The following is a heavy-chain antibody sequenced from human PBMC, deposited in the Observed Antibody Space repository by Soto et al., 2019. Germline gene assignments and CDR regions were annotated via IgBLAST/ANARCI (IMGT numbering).Heavy chain of an antibody. Sequence: PWETLSLTCTVSGGSISSYYWSWIRQPPGKGLEWIGYIYYSGSTNYNPSLKSRVTISVDTSKNQFSLKLSSVTAADTAVYYCARDSITGTRYDYWGQGTLVTVSS. V-gene: IGHV4-59*01. CDR3: ARDSITGTRYDY. D-gene: IGHD1-7*01. CDR1: GGSISSYY. CDR2: IYYSGST. J-gene: IGHJ4*02.